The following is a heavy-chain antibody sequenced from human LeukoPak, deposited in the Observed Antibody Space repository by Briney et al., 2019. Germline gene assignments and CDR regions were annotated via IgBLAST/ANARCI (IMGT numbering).Heavy chain of an antibody. J-gene: IGHJ4*02. CDR2: MNPNSGNT. CDR1: GYTFTSYD. D-gene: IGHD1-1*01. V-gene: IGHV1-8*02. CDR3: ARDDRTGDFDY. Sequence: GASVKVSCKASGYTFTSYDINWVRQATGQGLEWMGWMNPNSGNTGYAQKLQGRVTMTTDTSTSTAYMELRSLRSDDTAVYYCARDDRTGDFDYWGQGTLVTVSS.